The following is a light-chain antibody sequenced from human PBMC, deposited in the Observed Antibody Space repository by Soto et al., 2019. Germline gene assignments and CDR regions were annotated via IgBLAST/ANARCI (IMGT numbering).Light chain of an antibody. V-gene: IGKV3-15*01. Sequence: ELVLTLSPGTLSLSPVERATLSRRASQSVSSSYLAWYQQKPGQAPSLLVYCASTRATGIPARFSGSGSGTEFTLTISSLQSDDFAVYYCLQYDKWPPWTFGQGTKV. CDR3: LQYDKWPPWT. CDR1: QSVSSS. J-gene: IGKJ1*01. CDR2: CAS.